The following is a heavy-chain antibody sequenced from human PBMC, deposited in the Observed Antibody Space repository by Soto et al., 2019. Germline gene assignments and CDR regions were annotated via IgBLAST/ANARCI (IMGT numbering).Heavy chain of an antibody. CDR2: VLYSGTA. CDR1: GGSVSSGRHY. D-gene: IGHD2-15*01. J-gene: IGHJ6*02. V-gene: IGHV4-61*01. CDR3: ARDGALYGMDF. Sequence: QVQLQESGPGLVKPSETLSLTCTVSGGSVSSGRHYWRWIRQPPGKGLEWIGYVLYSGTANYNPYIKTRVTISVDTSKNPFSLRLSSVTAADTAVYYCARDGALYGMDFWGQGTTVTVSS.